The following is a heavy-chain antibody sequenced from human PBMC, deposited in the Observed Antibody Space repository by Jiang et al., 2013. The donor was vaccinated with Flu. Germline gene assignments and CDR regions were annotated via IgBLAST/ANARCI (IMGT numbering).Heavy chain of an antibody. CDR2: IYYSGST. CDR3: ARAPMVYGWLGGMDV. J-gene: IGHJ6*02. Sequence: GPGLVKPSETLSLTCTVSGGSISSYYWSWIRQPPGEGLEWIGYIYYSGSTNYNPSLKSRVTISVDTSKNQFSLKLSSVTAADTAVYYCARAPMVYGWLGGMDVWGQGTTVTVSS. V-gene: IGHV4-59*01. CDR1: GGSISSYY. D-gene: IGHD2-8*01.